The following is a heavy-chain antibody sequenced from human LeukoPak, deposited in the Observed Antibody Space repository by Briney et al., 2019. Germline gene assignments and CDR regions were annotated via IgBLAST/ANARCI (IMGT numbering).Heavy chain of an antibody. CDR3: AREGEFGVPATNWFDP. D-gene: IGHD3-16*01. J-gene: IGHJ5*02. CDR1: GDSVSSNSAA. Sequence: SQTLSLTCAISGDSVSSNSAAWNWIRQSPSRGLERLGRTYYRSKWYNDYAVSVKSRITINPDTSKNQFSLQLNSVTPEDTAVYYCAREGEFGVPATNWFDPWGQGTLVTVSS. CDR2: TYYRSKWYN. V-gene: IGHV6-1*01.